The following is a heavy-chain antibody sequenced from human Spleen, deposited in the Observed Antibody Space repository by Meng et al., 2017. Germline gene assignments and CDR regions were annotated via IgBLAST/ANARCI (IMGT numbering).Heavy chain of an antibody. V-gene: IGHV4-38-2*02. CDR3: ARDEAPDY. Sequence: ESLKISCAASGFTFSSYWMSWIRQPPGKGLEWIGSVHHSGTTYYNPALKSRATISVDTSKNQFSLRLSSVTAADTAIYYCARDEAPDYWGQGTLVTVSS. CDR1: GFTFSSYW. J-gene: IGHJ4*02. CDR2: VHHSGTT.